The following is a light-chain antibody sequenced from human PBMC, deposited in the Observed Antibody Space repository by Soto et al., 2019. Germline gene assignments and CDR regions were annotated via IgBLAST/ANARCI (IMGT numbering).Light chain of an antibody. V-gene: IGLV1-40*01. CDR2: GNN. CDR1: SSNIGAGYD. Sequence: QSVLTQPPSVSGAPGQRVTISCTGSSSNIGAGYDVHWYQQLPGTAPRLLIYGNNNRPSGVPDRFSGSKSVTSASLAITGLQAEDEADYYCQSYDSSLSGVVFGGGTQLTVL. CDR3: QSYDSSLSGVV. J-gene: IGLJ7*01.